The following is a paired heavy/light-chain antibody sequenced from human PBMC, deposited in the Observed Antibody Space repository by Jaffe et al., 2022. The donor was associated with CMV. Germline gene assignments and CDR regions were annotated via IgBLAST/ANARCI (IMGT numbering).Light chain of an antibody. J-gene: IGLJ1*01. V-gene: IGLV2-11*01. Sequence: QSALTQPRSVSGSPGQSVTISCTGTTSDVGGYNYVSWYQHHPGKAPKIMIYAVTKRPSGVPDRFSGSKSGNTASLTISGLQTDDEADYFCCSYAGSYTYVFGTGTTVTVL. CDR2: AVT. CDR1: TSDVGGYNY. CDR3: CSYAGSYTYV.
Heavy chain of an antibody. CDR2: IKEDGSEQ. V-gene: IGHV3-7*03. Sequence: EMQLVESGGDLVQPGGSLRLSCVASEFTFSDYWMIWVRQAPGKGLEWVASIKEDGSEQYYVDSVKGRFTISRDNAQNSLYLQMSSLRAEDTALYSCARDSRAEDAWSGYYKGWFDPWGQGTLVTVSS. D-gene: IGHD3-3*01. CDR1: EFTFSDYW. J-gene: IGHJ5*02. CDR3: ARDSRAEDAWSGYYKGWFDP.